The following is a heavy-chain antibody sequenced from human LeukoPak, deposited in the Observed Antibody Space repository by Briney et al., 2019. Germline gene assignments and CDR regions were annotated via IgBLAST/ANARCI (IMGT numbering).Heavy chain of an antibody. CDR1: GHTFTSYG. J-gene: IGHJ4*02. CDR3: ARDSLYCSSTSCYELTDY. CDR2: ISAYNGNT. Sequence: GASVKVSCKASGHTFTSYGISWVRQAPGQGLEWMGWISAYNGNTNYAQKLQGRVTMTTGTSTSTAYMELRSLRSDDTAVNYCARDSLYCSSTSCYELTDYWGQGTLVTVSS. V-gene: IGHV1-18*01. D-gene: IGHD2-2*01.